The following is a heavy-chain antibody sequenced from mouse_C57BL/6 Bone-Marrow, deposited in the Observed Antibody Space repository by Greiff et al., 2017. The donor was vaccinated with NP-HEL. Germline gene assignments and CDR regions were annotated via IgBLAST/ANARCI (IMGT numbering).Heavy chain of an antibody. CDR3: VRQEGVYGRDYFDY. D-gene: IGHD1-1*01. CDR2: IRSKSNNYAT. CDR1: GFSFNTYA. Sequence: EVQGVESGGGLVQPKGSLKLSCAASGFSFNTYAMNWVRQAPGKGLEWVARIRSKSNNYATYYADSVKDRFTISRDDSESMLYLQMNNLKTEDTAMYYCVRQEGVYGRDYFDYWGQGTTLTVSS. V-gene: IGHV10-1*01. J-gene: IGHJ2*01.